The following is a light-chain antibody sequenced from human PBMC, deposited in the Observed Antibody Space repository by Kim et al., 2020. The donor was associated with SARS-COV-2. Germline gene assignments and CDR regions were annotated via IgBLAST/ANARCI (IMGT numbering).Light chain of an antibody. J-gene: IGLJ2*01. CDR1: SGSIADNY. V-gene: IGLV6-57*03. CDR2: EDD. Sequence: NFMLTQPHSVSESPGKTVTISCTRSSGSIADNYVQWYQQRPGSAPTTVIYEDDQRPSGVPDRFSGSVDSSSNSASLTISGLKTEDEADYHCQSYDSANPVIFGGGTQLTVL. CDR3: QSYDSANPVI.